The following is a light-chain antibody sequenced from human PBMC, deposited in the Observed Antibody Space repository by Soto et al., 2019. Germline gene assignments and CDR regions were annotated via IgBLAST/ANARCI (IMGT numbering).Light chain of an antibody. CDR2: AAS. CDR1: QSITTY. V-gene: IGKV1-39*01. Sequence: DIQLTQSPASLSASVGDRVSITCRASQSITTYLNWYQQKPGKAPELLIYAASTLQRGVPSRFSGSGSGADFTFTISNLQPEDFATYYCQQTYITPRTFGQGTKVEVK. J-gene: IGKJ1*01. CDR3: QQTYITPRT.